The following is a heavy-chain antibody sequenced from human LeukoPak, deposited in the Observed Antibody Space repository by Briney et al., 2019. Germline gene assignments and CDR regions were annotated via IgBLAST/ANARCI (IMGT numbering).Heavy chain of an antibody. V-gene: IGHV4-34*01. D-gene: IGHD6-19*01. CDR1: GGSFSDYY. J-gene: IGHJ6*02. CDR3: ARGSDGIAVAAPDYYGMDV. CDR2: INHSGST. Sequence: SETLSPTCAVYGGSFSDYYWSWIRQPPGKGLEWIGEINHSGSTNYNPSLKSRVTISVDTSKNHFSLKLSSVTAADTAVYYCARGSDGIAVAAPDYYGMDVWGQGTTVTVSS.